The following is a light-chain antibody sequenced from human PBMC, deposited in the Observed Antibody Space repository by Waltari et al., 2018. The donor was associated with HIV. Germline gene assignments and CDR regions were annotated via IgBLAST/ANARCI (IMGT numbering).Light chain of an antibody. CDR3: QQYYSDPYT. CDR1: QTISSR. Sequence: DIQMTQSPSTLSASVGTRVTITCRASQTISSRLAWYQQKPGKAPRLLIYQASDLETGVPSTFSGSGSGTEFTLTISSLQPDDFASYYCQQYYSDPYTFGQGTKLEIK. J-gene: IGKJ2*01. V-gene: IGKV1-5*03. CDR2: QAS.